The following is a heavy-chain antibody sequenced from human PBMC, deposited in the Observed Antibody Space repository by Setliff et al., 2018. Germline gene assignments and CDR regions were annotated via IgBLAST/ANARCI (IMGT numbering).Heavy chain of an antibody. V-gene: IGHV1-24*01. CDR1: GYTLTELS. Sequence: EASVKVSCKVSGYTLTELSRHWVRQAPGKGLEWMGGLDPEDGETIYAQKFQGRVTMTEDTSTDTAYMELSSLRSEDTAVYYCATTHYDSSGYYYLERSAFDIWGQGTMVTVSS. CDR3: ATTHYDSSGYYYLERSAFDI. CDR2: LDPEDGET. J-gene: IGHJ3*02. D-gene: IGHD3-22*01.